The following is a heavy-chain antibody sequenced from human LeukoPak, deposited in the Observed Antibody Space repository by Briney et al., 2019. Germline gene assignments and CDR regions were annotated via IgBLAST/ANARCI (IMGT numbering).Heavy chain of an antibody. CDR3: AKDNNYYDSSGYLGY. CDR1: GFTVSSNY. Sequence: PGGSLRLSCAASGFTVSSNYMSWVRQAPGKGLEWVSLIYSDRSTYYADAVKGRFTISRDNSKNTLYLQMNSLRAEDTAVYYCAKDNNYYDSSGYLGYWGQGTLVTVSS. D-gene: IGHD3-22*01. V-gene: IGHV3-53*01. J-gene: IGHJ4*02. CDR2: IYSDRST.